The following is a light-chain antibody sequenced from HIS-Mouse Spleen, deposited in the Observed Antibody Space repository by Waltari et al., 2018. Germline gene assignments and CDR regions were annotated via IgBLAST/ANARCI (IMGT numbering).Light chain of an antibody. J-gene: IGLJ3*02. CDR2: EGS. V-gene: IGLV2-23*01. CDR3: CSYAGSSTWV. CDR1: RSDVGSCYL. Sequence: QSALTHPAPVPGSPGHSIPLPRPGTRSDVGSCYLVPWYQQHPAKAPKLMIYEGSKRPSGVSNRFSGSKSGNTASLTISGLQAEDEADYYCCSYAGSSTWVFGGGTKLTVL.